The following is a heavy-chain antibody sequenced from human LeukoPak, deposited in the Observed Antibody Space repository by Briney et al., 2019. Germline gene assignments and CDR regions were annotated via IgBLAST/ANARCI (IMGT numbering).Heavy chain of an antibody. CDR3: ARAGPGSGWYFDY. V-gene: IGHV1-18*01. D-gene: IGHD6-19*01. Sequence: GASVKVSCKASGYDFTSVGITWVRRAPGQGLEWMGWISPYNGNTRYAQKFQGRVAMTTDTSTTTAYMELRGVRFNDTAVYYCARAGPGSGWYFDYWGQGTLVTVSS. CDR2: ISPYNGNT. J-gene: IGHJ4*02. CDR1: GYDFTSVG.